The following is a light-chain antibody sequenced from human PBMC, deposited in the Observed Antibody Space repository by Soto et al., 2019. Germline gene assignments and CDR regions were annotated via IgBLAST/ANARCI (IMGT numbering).Light chain of an antibody. Sequence: EVVLTQSTATLSLSPGERATLSCRARQSVNNYLAWYQHKPGQAPRLLIYHASNRATGIPARFSGSGSGTDFTLTISSLEPEDFAVYYCQQRSNGTLNFGGGTKG. V-gene: IGKV3-11*01. CDR2: HAS. J-gene: IGKJ4*01. CDR3: QQRSNGTLN. CDR1: QSVNNY.